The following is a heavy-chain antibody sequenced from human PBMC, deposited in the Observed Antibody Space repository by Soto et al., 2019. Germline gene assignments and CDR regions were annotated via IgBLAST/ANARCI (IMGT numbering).Heavy chain of an antibody. V-gene: IGHV4-59*08. CDR2: IYYSGST. D-gene: IGHD2-8*01. J-gene: IGHJ4*02. CDR3: ARQYGARYADY. CDR1: GGSISSYY. Sequence: ASETLSLTCTVSGGSISSYYWSWIRQPPGKGLEWIGYIYYSGSTNYNPSLKSRVTISVDTSKNQFSLKLSSVTAADTAVYYCARQYGARYADYWGQGTLVTVS.